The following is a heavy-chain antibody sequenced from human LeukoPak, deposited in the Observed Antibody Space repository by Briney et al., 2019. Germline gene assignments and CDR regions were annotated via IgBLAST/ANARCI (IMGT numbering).Heavy chain of an antibody. J-gene: IGHJ4*02. V-gene: IGHV1-46*01. CDR1: GYTFTSNY. CDR2: INPSGGSA. D-gene: IGHD1-26*01. CDR3: ARDRRTSGGYSHVLEI. Sequence: ASVKVSCKASGYTFTSNYMHWVRQAPGQGLEWMGIINPSGGSASYAQKFQGRVTMTRDMSMSTMYMELSSLRSEDTAVYYCARDRRTSGGYSHVLEIWGQGTLVTVSS.